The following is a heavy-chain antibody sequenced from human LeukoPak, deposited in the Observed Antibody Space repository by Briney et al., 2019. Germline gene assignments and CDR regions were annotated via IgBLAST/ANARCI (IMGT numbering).Heavy chain of an antibody. CDR3: ARSPEMATISDAFDI. J-gene: IGHJ3*02. D-gene: IGHD5-24*01. CDR2: IIPIFGTA. Sequence: SLKVSCKASGYTVTDYDMHCMRQAPGQGPDWTGGIIPIFGTANYAQKFQGRVTITADESTSTAYMELSSLRSEDTAVYYCARSPEMATISDAFDIWGQGTMVTVSS. V-gene: IGHV1-69*13. CDR1: GYTVTDYD.